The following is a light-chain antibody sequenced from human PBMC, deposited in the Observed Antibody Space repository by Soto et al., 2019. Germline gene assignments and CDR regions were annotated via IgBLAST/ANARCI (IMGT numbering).Light chain of an antibody. Sequence: DIQMTQSPSSLSASVGDRVTITCRASQDISNFLAWYQQKPGKVPKLLIYAASTLQSGVPSRFSGSGSGTDFTITISSLQPEDAATYYCQKYNRAPWTFGQGTKVEIK. CDR1: QDISNF. V-gene: IGKV1-27*01. CDR3: QKYNRAPWT. CDR2: AAS. J-gene: IGKJ1*01.